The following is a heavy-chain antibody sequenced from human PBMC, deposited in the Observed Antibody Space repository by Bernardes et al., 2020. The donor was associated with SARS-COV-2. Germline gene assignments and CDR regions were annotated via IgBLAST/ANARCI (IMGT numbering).Heavy chain of an antibody. CDR1: GGSISSYY. V-gene: IGHV4-4*07. CDR2: IYTSGST. J-gene: IGHJ6*03. D-gene: IGHD3-10*01. CDR3: AVLNYYGSGSDYYYYMDV. Sequence: ETLSLTCTVSGGSISSYYWSWIRQPAGKGLEWIGRIYTSGSTNYNPSLKSRVTMSVDTSKNQFSLKLSSVTAADTAVYYCAVLNYYGSGSDYYYYMDVWGKGTTVTVSS.